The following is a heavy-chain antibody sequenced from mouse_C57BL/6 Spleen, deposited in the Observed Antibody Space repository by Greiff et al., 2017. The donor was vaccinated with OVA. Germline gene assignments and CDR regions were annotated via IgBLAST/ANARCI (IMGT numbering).Heavy chain of an antibody. J-gene: IGHJ4*01. CDR3: ARDGYYGGDYAMDY. CDR1: GYSITSGYY. Sequence: ESGPGLVKPSQSLSLTCSVTGYSITSGYYWNWIRQFPGNKLEWMGYISYDGSNNYNPSLKNRISITRDTSKNQFFLKLNSVTTEDTATYYCARDGYYGGDYAMDYWGQGTSVTVSS. V-gene: IGHV3-6*01. D-gene: IGHD1-1*01. CDR2: ISYDGSN.